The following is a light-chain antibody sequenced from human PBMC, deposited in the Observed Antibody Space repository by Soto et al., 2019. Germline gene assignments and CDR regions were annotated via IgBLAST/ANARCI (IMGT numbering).Light chain of an antibody. V-gene: IGKV3-20*01. Sequence: EIALTQSPGTLSLSPGERATLSCRASQSVSSSYLAWYQQKPGQAPRLLIYAASSRATGIPDRFSGSGSGTDFTLTISRLEPEDFAVYYCQQYGSSQFTFGPGTKVDIK. J-gene: IGKJ3*01. CDR1: QSVSSSY. CDR3: QQYGSSQFT. CDR2: AAS.